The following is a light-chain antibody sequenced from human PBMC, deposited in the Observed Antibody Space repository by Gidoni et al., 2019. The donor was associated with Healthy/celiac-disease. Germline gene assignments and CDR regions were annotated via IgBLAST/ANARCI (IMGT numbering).Light chain of an antibody. V-gene: IGKV3-15*01. CDR1: QSVSSN. CDR2: GSS. J-gene: IGKJ1*01. Sequence: EIVMTQSPATLSVSPGDRATLSCRASQSVSSNLAWYQQKPVQAPRLLIYGSSTRATGIPARFSGSGSGTEFTLTISSLQSEDFAVYYCQQYNNWFWTFXXXTKVEIK. CDR3: QQYNNWFWT.